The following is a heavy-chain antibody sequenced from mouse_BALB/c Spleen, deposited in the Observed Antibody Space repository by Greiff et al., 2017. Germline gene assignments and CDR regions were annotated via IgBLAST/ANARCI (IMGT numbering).Heavy chain of an antibody. CDR2: IYPYNGGT. Sequence: EVQLQQSGPELVKPGASVKISCKASGYTFTDYNMHWVKQSHGKSLEWIGYIYPYNGGTGYNQKFKSKATLTVDNSSSTAYMELRSLTSEDSAVYYCARLDYYGSSSFAYWGQGTLVTVSA. V-gene: IGHV1S29*02. CDR3: ARLDYYGSSSFAY. J-gene: IGHJ3*01. CDR1: GYTFTDYN. D-gene: IGHD1-1*01.